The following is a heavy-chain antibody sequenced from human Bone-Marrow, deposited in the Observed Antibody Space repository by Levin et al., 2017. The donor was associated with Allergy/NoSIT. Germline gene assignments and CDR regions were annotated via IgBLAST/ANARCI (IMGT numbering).Heavy chain of an antibody. J-gene: IGHJ4*02. CDR3: ARGSSGYTYYFDY. V-gene: IGHV4-4*02. CDR1: GGSISSGHW. CDR2: IFHSGGT. Sequence: SETLSLTCAVSGGSISSGHWWSWVRQPPVKGLEWIGEIFHSGGTNYNPSLKSRVTLSVDKSKNQFSLNVNSVTAADTAVYYCARGSSGYTYYFDYWGQGTLVTVSS. D-gene: IGHD3-22*01.